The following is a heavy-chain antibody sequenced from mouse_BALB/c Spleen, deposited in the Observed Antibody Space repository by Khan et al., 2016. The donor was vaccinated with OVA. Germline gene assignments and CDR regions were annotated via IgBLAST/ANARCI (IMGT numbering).Heavy chain of an antibody. D-gene: IGHD1-1*01. J-gene: IGHJ3*01. CDR3: ARPYYGSAWFAY. CDR2: MWAGGST. CDR1: GFSLTSYG. Sequence: QVQLQQSGPGLVAPSQSLSIICTVSGFSLTSYGVHWVRQPPGKGLEWLGVMWAGGSTNYNSALMSRLSISIDNSKSQVFLTMNSLQTDDTVMYYCARPYYGSAWFAYWGQGTLVTVSA. V-gene: IGHV2-9*02.